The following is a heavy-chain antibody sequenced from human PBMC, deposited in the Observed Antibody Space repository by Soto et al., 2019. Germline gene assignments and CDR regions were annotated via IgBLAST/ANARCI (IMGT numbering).Heavy chain of an antibody. CDR1: GYSISSGYY. CDR3: AREEGLLPPYYCYYGMDV. Sequence: PSETLSLTCAVSGYSISSGYYWGWIRQPPGKGLEWIGSIYHSGSTYYNPSLKRRVTISVDTSKNQFSLKLSSVTAADTAVYYCAREEGLLPPYYCYYGMDVWGQGTTVTVSS. CDR2: IYHSGST. D-gene: IGHD3-22*01. V-gene: IGHV4-38-2*02. J-gene: IGHJ6*01.